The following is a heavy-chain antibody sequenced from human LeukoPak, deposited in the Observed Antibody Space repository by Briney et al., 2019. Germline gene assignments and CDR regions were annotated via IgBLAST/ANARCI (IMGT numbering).Heavy chain of an antibody. CDR2: INPSGGST. CDR3: ARGGWSDYRESDPFDI. J-gene: IGHJ3*02. V-gene: IGHV1-46*01. CDR1: GYTFTSYY. D-gene: IGHD1-26*01. Sequence: ASVKVSCKASGYTFTSYYMHWVRQAPGQGLEWMGIINPSGGSTSYAQRFQGRVTMTRDTSTSTVYMELSSLRSEDTAVYYCARGGWSDYRESDPFDIWGQGTMVTVSS.